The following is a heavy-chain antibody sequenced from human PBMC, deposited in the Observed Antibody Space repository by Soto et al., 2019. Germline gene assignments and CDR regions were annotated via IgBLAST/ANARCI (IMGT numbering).Heavy chain of an antibody. CDR1: GYTFSMSG. V-gene: IGHV1-18*01. CDR2: ISGYNG. J-gene: IGHJ6*02. CDR3: AREGPRPYYYYGMDV. Sequence: QVQLVQSGAEVKKPGASVKVSCKSSGYTFSMSGISWVRQAPGQGLEWMGWISGYNGTMTTDTSTNTAYMELRSLRSDDTAVYYCAREGPRPYYYYGMDVWGQGTTVTVSS.